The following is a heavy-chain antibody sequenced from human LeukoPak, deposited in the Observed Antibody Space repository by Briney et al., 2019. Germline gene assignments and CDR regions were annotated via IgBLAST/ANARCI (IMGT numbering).Heavy chain of an antibody. CDR1: GFPFSSYE. CDR2: ISSSSTII. Sequence: GSLRLSCAASGFPFSSYELYWVRQAPGKGLEWISYISSSSTIIKYADSVRGRFTISRDDARESLYLQMSSLRADDTAIYYCGARRQYVGAFDIWGQGTLVTVSS. V-gene: IGHV3-48*03. J-gene: IGHJ3*02. D-gene: IGHD3-16*01. CDR3: GARRQYVGAFDI.